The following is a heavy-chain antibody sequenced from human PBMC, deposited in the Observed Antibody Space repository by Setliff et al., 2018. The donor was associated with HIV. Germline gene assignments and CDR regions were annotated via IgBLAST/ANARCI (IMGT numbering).Heavy chain of an antibody. CDR3: ARDYGSGSYDH. CDR2: IYNSGGT. Sequence: SETLSLTCTVSGGSMSSYFWSWIRQSPGKGLEWIGYIYNSGGTNYNPSLKSRVTISLDPSKNQFSLHLRSATAADTAVYYCARDYGSGSYDHWGQGTLVTVSS. D-gene: IGHD3-10*01. V-gene: IGHV4-59*12. J-gene: IGHJ5*02. CDR1: GGSMSSYF.